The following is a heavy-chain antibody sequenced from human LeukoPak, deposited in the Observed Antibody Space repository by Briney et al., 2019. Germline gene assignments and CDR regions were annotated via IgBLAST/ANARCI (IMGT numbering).Heavy chain of an antibody. CDR2: INPNSGGT. CDR1: GYTFTGYY. CDR3: ARVDLYYYDSSGYRDAFDI. Sequence: GASVKVSCKASGYTFTGYYMRWVRQAPGQGLEWMGWINPNSGGTNYAQKFQGRVTMTRDTSISTAYMELSRLRSDDTAVYYCARVDLYYYDSSGYRDAFDIWGQGTMVTVSS. D-gene: IGHD3-22*01. J-gene: IGHJ3*02. V-gene: IGHV1-2*02.